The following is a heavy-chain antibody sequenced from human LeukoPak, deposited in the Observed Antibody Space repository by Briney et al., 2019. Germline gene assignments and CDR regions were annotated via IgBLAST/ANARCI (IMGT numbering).Heavy chain of an antibody. CDR3: ARDGVGATNFDY. D-gene: IGHD1-26*01. Sequence: SETLSLTCTVSGGSVNSGSYYWSWIRQPPGKGLEWIGYIYYSGSTNYNPSLKSQVTISVDTSKNQFSLKLSSVTAADTAVYYCARDGVGATNFDYWGQGTLVTVSS. V-gene: IGHV4-61*01. CDR1: GGSVNSGSYY. CDR2: IYYSGST. J-gene: IGHJ4*02.